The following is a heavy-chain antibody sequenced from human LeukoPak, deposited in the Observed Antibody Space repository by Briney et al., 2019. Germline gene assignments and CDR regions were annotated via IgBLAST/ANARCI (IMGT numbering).Heavy chain of an antibody. Sequence: SETLSLTCSVSAYSINSGYYWGWIRQSPEKGLEWVGGISHGGSTYYNPSLKSRVTLSLDTSKNQFSLKLSSVTAADTAVYYCASLNGSGYYFDYWGQGTLVIVSS. CDR1: AYSINSGYY. D-gene: IGHD3-3*01. CDR3: ASLNGSGYYFDY. V-gene: IGHV4-38-2*02. J-gene: IGHJ4*02. CDR2: ISHGGST.